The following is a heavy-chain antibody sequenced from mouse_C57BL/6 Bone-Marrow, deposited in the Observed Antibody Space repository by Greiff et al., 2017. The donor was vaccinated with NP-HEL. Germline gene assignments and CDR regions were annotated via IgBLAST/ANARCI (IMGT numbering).Heavy chain of an antibody. CDR2: INPSTGGT. D-gene: IGHD4-1*01. J-gene: IGHJ3*01. CDR3: ARSGRLPFAY. Sequence: EVQLQQSGPELVKPGASVKISCKASGYSFTGYYMNWVKQSPEKSLEWIGEINPSTGGTTYNQKFKAKATLTVDKSSSTAYMQLKSLTSEDSAVYYCARSGRLPFAYWGQGTLVTVSA. V-gene: IGHV1-42*01. CDR1: GYSFTGYY.